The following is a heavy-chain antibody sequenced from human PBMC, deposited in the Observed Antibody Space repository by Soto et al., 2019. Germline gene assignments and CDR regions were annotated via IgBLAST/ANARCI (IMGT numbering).Heavy chain of an antibody. CDR2: MNTNSGNT. V-gene: IGHV1-8*01. CDR1: GYTFTSYD. Sequence: QVQLVQSGAEVKKPGASVKVSCKASGYTFTSYDINWVRQAPGQGLEWMGWMNTNSGNTGYAQKLQGRVTMTRNTSLSTVYMELTSLRSEDTAVYYCASLYYEILTGYSSYYYYGMDVWGQGTTVTVSS. CDR3: ASLYYEILTGYSSYYYYGMDV. D-gene: IGHD3-9*01. J-gene: IGHJ6*02.